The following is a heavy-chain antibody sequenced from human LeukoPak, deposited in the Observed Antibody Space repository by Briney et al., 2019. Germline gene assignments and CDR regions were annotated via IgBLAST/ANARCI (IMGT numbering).Heavy chain of an antibody. CDR1: GFTFSNYA. Sequence: GGSLRLSCAASGFTFSNYAMSWVRQAPGKGLEWVSGISGSGGNTYHADSVKGRFTISGDNSKNTLYVQMNNLRAEDTAVYYCATEKGDSPDYWGQGTLVTVSS. J-gene: IGHJ4*02. V-gene: IGHV3-23*01. CDR2: ISGSGGNT. CDR3: ATEKGDSPDY. D-gene: IGHD2-21*01.